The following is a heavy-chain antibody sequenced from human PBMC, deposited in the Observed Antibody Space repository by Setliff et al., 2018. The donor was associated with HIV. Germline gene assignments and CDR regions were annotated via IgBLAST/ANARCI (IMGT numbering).Heavy chain of an antibody. CDR2: ISPNFGNT. D-gene: IGHD6-19*01. Sequence: ASVKVSCKASGYTFTTYGISWVRQAPGHGLEWMGWISPNFGNTKYAKKFLDRVTMTVDTATSRVYMELRCLRSDDTAVYFCASLGSAWSDSYYYAMHIWGQGTTVTVSS. J-gene: IGHJ6*02. CDR3: ASLGSAWSDSYYYAMHI. V-gene: IGHV1-18*01. CDR1: GYTFTTYG.